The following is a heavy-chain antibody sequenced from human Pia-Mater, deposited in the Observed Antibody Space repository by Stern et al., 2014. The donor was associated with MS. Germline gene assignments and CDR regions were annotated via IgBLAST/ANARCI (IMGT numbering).Heavy chain of an antibody. CDR3: AKDRQYLTYFFDH. J-gene: IGHJ5*02. CDR2: VSYDGGNK. V-gene: IGHV3-30*18. Sequence: VQLVESGGGVVQPGRPLRLSCVASGFTFGSCAMHWVRQAPGKGLEWVAGVSYDGGNKNYADSVKGRFTISRDNSQNTLYMQMSSLRPEDPAVYYCAKDRQYLTYFFDHWGQGSLVTVSS. CDR1: GFTFGSCA. D-gene: IGHD2/OR15-2a*01.